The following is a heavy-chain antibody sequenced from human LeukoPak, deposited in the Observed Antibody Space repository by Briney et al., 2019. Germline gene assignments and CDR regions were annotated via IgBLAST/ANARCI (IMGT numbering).Heavy chain of an antibody. D-gene: IGHD1-26*01. CDR2: IYYSGST. Sequence: SETPSLTCTVSGGSISSYYWSWIRQPPGTGLEWIGYIYYSGSTNYNPSLKSRVTISVDTSKNQFSLKLSSVTAADTAVYYCARAVEGATTYYFDYWGQGTLVTVSS. CDR1: GGSISSYY. V-gene: IGHV4-59*01. CDR3: ARAVEGATTYYFDY. J-gene: IGHJ4*02.